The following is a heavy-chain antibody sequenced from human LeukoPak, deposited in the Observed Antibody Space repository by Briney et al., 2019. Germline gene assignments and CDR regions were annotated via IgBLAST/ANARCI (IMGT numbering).Heavy chain of an antibody. CDR2: IYYTGTT. V-gene: IGHV4-59*01. CDR1: GGSLRGSY. J-gene: IGHJ5*02. Sequence: PSETLSLTRTVSGGSLRGSYWTWVRQPPGKGLEWIGFIYYTGTTSYNPSLKSRVTMSLDTSQNQFSLTLTSLTAADTAVYYCARYGSGQPHDMCRFDPWGQGTLVTVSS. CDR3: ARYGSGQPHDMCRFDP. D-gene: IGHD3-10*01.